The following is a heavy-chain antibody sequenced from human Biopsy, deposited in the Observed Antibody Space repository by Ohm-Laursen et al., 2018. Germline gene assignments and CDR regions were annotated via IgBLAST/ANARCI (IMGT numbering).Heavy chain of an antibody. V-gene: IGHV4-59*07. CDR3: ARTPRDSFWSGSYKRGLWFDP. D-gene: IGHD3-3*01. Sequence: SDTLSLTCSVSGGSIISYYWTWIRQPSGKGLEWIGHVYNGGITNYNPSLKSRVTISKDTSKNQFFLQVNSVTAADTAVYYCARTPRDSFWSGSYKRGLWFDPWGQGTLVIVSS. J-gene: IGHJ5*02. CDR2: VYNGGIT. CDR1: GGSIISYY.